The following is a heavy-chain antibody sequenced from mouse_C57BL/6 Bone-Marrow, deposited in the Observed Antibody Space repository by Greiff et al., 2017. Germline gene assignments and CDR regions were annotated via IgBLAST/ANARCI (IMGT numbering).Heavy chain of an antibody. D-gene: IGHD3-2*02. CDR3: ARASQAYYYAMDY. J-gene: IGHJ4*01. Sequence: EVKLVESGGGLVKPGGSLKLSCAASGFTFSDYGMHWVRQAPEKGLEWVAYISSGSSTIYYADTVKGRFTISRDHAKNTLFLQMTSLRSEDTAMYYCARASQAYYYAMDYWGQGTSVTVSS. CDR1: GFTFSDYG. CDR2: ISSGSSTI. V-gene: IGHV5-17*01.